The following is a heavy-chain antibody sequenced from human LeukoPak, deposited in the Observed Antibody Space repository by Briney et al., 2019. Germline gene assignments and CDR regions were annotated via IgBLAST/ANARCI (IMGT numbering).Heavy chain of an antibody. D-gene: IGHD3-10*01. V-gene: IGHV5-51*01. J-gene: IGHJ4*02. CDR3: ARHYYGSGSSAPFDY. CDR2: VYPADSDT. CDR1: GYTFSDLW. Sequence: GESLKISCQASGYTFSDLWIGWVRQMPGQGLEWMGSVYPADSDTRYSPSFRGQVTISADKSISTAYLQWTSLKASDTAMYFCARHYYGSGSSAPFDYWGQGTLVTVSS.